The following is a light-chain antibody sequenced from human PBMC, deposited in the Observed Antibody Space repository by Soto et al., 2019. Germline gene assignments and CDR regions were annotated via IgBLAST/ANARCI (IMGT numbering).Light chain of an antibody. V-gene: IGKV3-15*01. J-gene: IGKJ4*01. CDR1: QSVANN. CDR3: QQYNNWPLT. CDR2: DAS. Sequence: EIVMTQSPAPLSVSPGERATLSCRASQSVANNLAWYQQKPGQAPRLLIYDASTRATGIPARFSGSGSGTEFTLTISSLQSEDFAVYYCQQYNNWPLTFGGGTTVEIK.